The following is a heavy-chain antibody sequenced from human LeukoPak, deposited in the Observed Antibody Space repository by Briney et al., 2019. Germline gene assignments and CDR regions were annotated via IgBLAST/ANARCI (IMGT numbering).Heavy chain of an antibody. Sequence: PGGSLRLSCAASGFTFSAYGMSWVRQAPGQGLEWVSGISANGSITFYARSVRGRFTISRDNPQNTLYLQMNSLRAEDTAVYYCARESEAAPFDYWGQGTLVTVSS. V-gene: IGHV3-23*01. CDR2: ISANGSIT. J-gene: IGHJ4*02. CDR1: GFTFSAYG. D-gene: IGHD6-6*01. CDR3: ARESEAAPFDY.